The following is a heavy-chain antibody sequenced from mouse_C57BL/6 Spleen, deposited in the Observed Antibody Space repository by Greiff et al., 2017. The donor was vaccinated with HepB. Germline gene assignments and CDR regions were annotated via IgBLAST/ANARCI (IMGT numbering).Heavy chain of an antibody. CDR2: FYPGSGSI. J-gene: IGHJ3*01. V-gene: IGHV1-62-2*01. Sequence: VQLQQSGAELVKPGASVKLSCKASGYTFTEYTIHWVKQRSGQGLEWIGWFYPGSGSIKYNEKFKDKATLTADKSSSTVYMALSRLTSEDSAVYFWARHEDDYYGSSAWFAYWGQGTLVTVSA. D-gene: IGHD1-1*01. CDR1: GYTFTEYT. CDR3: ARHEDDYYGSSAWFAY.